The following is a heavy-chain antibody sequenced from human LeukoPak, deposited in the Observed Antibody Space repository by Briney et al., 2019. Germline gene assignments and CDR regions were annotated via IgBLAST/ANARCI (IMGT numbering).Heavy chain of an antibody. CDR1: GYTFTNYW. CDR2: IYPGDSDT. D-gene: IGHD5-12*01. Sequence: GESLKISCKGSGYTFTNYWIGWVRQMPGKGLEWLGIIYPGDSDTRYSPSFQGQVTISADKSISTAYLQWSSLKASDTAIYYCGRTKGVARTSPLGRLDPWGQGTLVTVSS. CDR3: GRTKGVARTSPLGRLDP. V-gene: IGHV5-51*01. J-gene: IGHJ5*02.